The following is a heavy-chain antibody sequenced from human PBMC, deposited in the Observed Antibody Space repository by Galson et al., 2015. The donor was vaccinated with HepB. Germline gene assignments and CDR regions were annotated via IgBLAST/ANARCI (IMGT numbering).Heavy chain of an antibody. CDR2: ISGSGGST. J-gene: IGHJ4*02. Sequence: SLRLSCAASGFTFSSYAMSWVRQAPGKGLEWVSAISGSGGSTYYADSVKGRFTISRDNSKNTLYLQMNSLRAEDTTVYYCAKVGTPGIVVGVYFDYWGQGTLVTVSS. CDR1: GFTFSSYA. CDR3: AKVGTPGIVVGVYFDY. V-gene: IGHV3-23*01. D-gene: IGHD1-26*01.